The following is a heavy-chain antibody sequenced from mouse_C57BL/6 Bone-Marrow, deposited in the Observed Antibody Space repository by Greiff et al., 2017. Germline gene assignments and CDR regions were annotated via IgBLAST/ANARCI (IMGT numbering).Heavy chain of an antibody. Sequence: QVQLKESGPELVKPGASVKISCKASGYAFSSSWMNWVKQRPGKGLEWIGRIYPGDGDTNYNGKFKGKATLTADKSSSTAYMQLSILTSEDSAVYFCARNDYVRDYFDYWGQGTTLTVSS. J-gene: IGHJ2*01. CDR1: GYAFSSSW. V-gene: IGHV1-82*01. CDR2: IYPGDGDT. CDR3: ARNDYVRDYFDY. D-gene: IGHD2-4*01.